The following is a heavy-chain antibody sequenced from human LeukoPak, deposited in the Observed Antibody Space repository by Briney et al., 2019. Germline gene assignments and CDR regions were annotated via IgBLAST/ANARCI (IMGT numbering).Heavy chain of an antibody. CDR3: ARRKEWELLGWFDP. CDR2: INHSGST. CDR1: GGSFSAYH. Sequence: SETLSLTCAVYGGSFSAYHWSWIRQPPGKGLEWIGEINHSGSTNYKPSLRSRVTIPLDTSKNQFSLRLSSVTAADTAVYYCARRKEWELLGWFDPWGQGTLVTVSS. D-gene: IGHD1-26*01. V-gene: IGHV4-34*01. J-gene: IGHJ5*02.